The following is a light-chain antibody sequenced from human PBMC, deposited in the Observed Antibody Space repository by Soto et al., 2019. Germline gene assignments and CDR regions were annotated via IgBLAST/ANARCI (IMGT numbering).Light chain of an antibody. J-gene: IGLJ1*01. CDR2: EVV. CDR3: KSYAGSNTYV. V-gene: IGLV2-8*01. CDR1: KNDIGVYDF. Sequence: QSALTQPPSASGSPGQSVTISCTGTKNDIGVYDFVSWYQHHPGKAPRLIIYEVVQRPSGVPDRFSGSKSGNTASLTVSGLQAAEEAAYFCKSYAGSNTYVFGSGTKVTVL.